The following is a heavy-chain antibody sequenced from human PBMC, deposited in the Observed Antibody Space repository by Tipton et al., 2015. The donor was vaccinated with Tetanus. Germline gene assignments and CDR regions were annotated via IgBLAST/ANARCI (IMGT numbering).Heavy chain of an antibody. J-gene: IGHJ4*02. CDR3: ARDAPAGTGPNDY. Sequence: SLRLSCAASGFTFSSYGMHWVRQAPGKGLEWVAVIWYDGSNKYYADSVKGRFTISRDNSKNTLYLQMNSLRAEDTAVYYCARDAPAGTGPNDYWGQGTLVTVSS. D-gene: IGHD6-13*01. CDR1: GFTFSSYG. CDR2: IWYDGSNK. V-gene: IGHV3-33*01.